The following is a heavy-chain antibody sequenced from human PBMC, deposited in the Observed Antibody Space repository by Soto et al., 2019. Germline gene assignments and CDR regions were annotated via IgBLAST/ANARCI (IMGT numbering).Heavy chain of an antibody. J-gene: IGHJ5*02. V-gene: IGHV1-2*02. CDR1: GYTFTAYY. CDR3: ARGDFDRSGNYNAGWLAP. D-gene: IGHD3-22*01. CDR2: INPNSGGT. Sequence: ASVKVSCKASGYTFTAYYMHWLRQAPGQGLEWMGWINPNSGGTNYAQRFQGRVTVTNDTSISTTYMELSSLGSDDTAVYYCARGDFDRSGNYNAGWLAPWGQGTLVTVSS.